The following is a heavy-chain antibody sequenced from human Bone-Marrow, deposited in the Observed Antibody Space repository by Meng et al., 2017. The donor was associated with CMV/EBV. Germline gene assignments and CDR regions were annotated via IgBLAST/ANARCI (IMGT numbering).Heavy chain of an antibody. J-gene: IGHJ4*02. D-gene: IGHD6-19*01. CDR2: INAGNGNT. Sequence: QVQLVQSGAEVKKPGASVKVSCKASGYTFTSYDMHWVRQAPGQRLEWMGWINAGNGNTKYSQKFQGRVTMTRDTSTSTVYMQLSSLRSEDTAVYYCESSSGGTLAYWGQGTLVTVSS. CDR3: ESSSGGTLAY. V-gene: IGHV1-3*01. CDR1: GYTFTSYD.